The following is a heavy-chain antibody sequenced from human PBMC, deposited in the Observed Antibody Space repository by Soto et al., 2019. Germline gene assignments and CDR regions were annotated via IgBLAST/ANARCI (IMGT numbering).Heavy chain of an antibody. J-gene: IGHJ4*02. Sequence: DSVKVSCTASGYTFTSYGISWVRQAPGQGLEWMGWISAYNGNTNYAQKLQGRVTMTTDTSTSTAYMELRSLRSDDTAVYYCARDWRYRSRWTHSSPPGYWGQGPLATAS. V-gene: IGHV1-18*04. CDR2: ISAYNGNT. D-gene: IGHD6-13*01. CDR1: GYTFTSYG. CDR3: ARDWRYRSRWTHSSPPGY.